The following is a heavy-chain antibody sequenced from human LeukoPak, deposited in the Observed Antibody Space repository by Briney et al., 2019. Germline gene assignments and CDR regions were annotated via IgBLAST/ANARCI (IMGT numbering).Heavy chain of an antibody. CDR1: GFDLSDYY. J-gene: IGHJ4*02. D-gene: IGHD2-15*01. V-gene: IGHV3-11*01. Sequence: PGGSLRLSCAASGFDLSDYYMSWIRQAPGKGLEWVSYVSSSGSTIYYADSVKGRFTISRDSVKNSLYLQMSSLRAEDTAVYYCAREGGGPPDPFDYWGQGTLVTVSS. CDR2: VSSSGSTI. CDR3: AREGGGPPDPFDY.